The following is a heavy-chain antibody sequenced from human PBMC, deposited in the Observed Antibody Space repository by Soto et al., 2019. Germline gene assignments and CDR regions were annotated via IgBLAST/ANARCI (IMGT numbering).Heavy chain of an antibody. V-gene: IGHV1-46*01. Sequence: ASVKVSCQASGYTFTSYYMHWVRQAPGQGLEWMGIINPSGGSTSYAQKFQGRVTMTRDTSTSTVYMELSSLRSEDTAVYYCARDFLIVVVPAAPYGMDVWGQGTTVTVSS. D-gene: IGHD2-2*01. CDR2: INPSGGST. CDR3: ARDFLIVVVPAAPYGMDV. J-gene: IGHJ6*02. CDR1: GYTFTSYY.